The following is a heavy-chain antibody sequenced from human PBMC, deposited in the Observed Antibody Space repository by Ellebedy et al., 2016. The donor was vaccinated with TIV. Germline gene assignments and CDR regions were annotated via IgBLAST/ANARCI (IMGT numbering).Heavy chain of an antibody. CDR2: ISPIFGRG. CDR3: ARGHGSSGWPNFDF. CDR1: GDTFRHHG. J-gene: IGHJ4*02. V-gene: IGHV1-69*13. D-gene: IGHD3-22*01. Sequence: ASVKVSCKASGDTFRHHGVSWVRQAPGQGLEWMGGISPIFGRGNYAQKFKGRVTIGADEATSKVYVELRGLRSEDTAVYYCARGHGSSGWPNFDFWGQGTLVTVSS.